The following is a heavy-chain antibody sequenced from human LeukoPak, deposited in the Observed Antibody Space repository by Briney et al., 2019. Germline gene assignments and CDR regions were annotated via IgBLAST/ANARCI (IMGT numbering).Heavy chain of an antibody. D-gene: IGHD5-18*01. Sequence: GGSLRLSCAASGVTFSSYWMSWVRQAPGKGLEWVANIKQDGSEKYYVDSVKGRFTISRDNAKNSLYLQMNSLRAEDTAVYYCARDPGYSYGINWGQGTLVTVSS. CDR1: GVTFSSYW. CDR2: IKQDGSEK. CDR3: ARDPGYSYGIN. V-gene: IGHV3-7*01. J-gene: IGHJ4*02.